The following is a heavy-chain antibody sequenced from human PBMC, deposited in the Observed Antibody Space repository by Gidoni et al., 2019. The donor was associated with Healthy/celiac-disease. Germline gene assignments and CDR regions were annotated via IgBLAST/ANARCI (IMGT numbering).Heavy chain of an antibody. D-gene: IGHD3-10*01. Sequence: QVQLQQWGAGLLKPSETLSLTCAVYGGSFRGYYRRWFRQPPGKGLEWIGEIKHSGSTNYDPSLKSRVTISVDTFKNQFSLKLSSVTAADTAVYYCARARNLYYYGSGSYTARYFDLWGRGTLVTVSS. V-gene: IGHV4-34*01. CDR1: GGSFRGYY. CDR3: ARARNLYYYGSGSYTARYFDL. J-gene: IGHJ2*01. CDR2: IKHSGST.